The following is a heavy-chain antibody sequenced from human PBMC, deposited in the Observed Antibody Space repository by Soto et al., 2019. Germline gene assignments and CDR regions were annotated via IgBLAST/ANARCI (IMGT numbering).Heavy chain of an antibody. J-gene: IGHJ3*02. Sequence: ASVKVSCKASGYTFTSYGISWVRQAPGQGLEWMGWISAYNGNTNYAQKLQGRVTMTTDTSTSTAYMELRSLRSDDTAVYYCGAYNWNYSGFNDVFDIGGQGTMVPVSS. CDR1: GYTFTSYG. CDR3: GAYNWNYSGFNDVFDI. CDR2: ISAYNGNT. D-gene: IGHD1-7*01. V-gene: IGHV1-18*01.